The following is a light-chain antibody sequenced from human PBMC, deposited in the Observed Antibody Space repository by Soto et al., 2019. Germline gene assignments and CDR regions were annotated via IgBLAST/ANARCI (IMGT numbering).Light chain of an antibody. V-gene: IGKV3-15*01. Sequence: EIVMTQSPGTLSVSPGERATPSCRASQSVGTNLAWYQQKPGQAPRLLIYGASTRASGIPGRFSGSGSGTDFTLTISSLQSEDFAVYYCQQLNNWPRITFGQGTRLEIK. J-gene: IGKJ5*01. CDR1: QSVGTN. CDR2: GAS. CDR3: QQLNNWPRIT.